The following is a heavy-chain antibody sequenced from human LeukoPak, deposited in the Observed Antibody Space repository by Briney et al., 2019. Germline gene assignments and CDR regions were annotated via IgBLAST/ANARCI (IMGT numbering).Heavy chain of an antibody. CDR3: TRSSMAALAVDS. CDR1: GFTLSNYW. V-gene: IGHV3-7*01. CDR2: INQDGSEK. Sequence: PGGSLRLSCAASGFTLSNYWMSWVRQAPGKGLEWVANINQDGSEKYYVDSVKGRFAISRDNAKNSLYLQMNSLRAEDTAVYYCTRSSMAALAVDSWGQGTLVTVSS. D-gene: IGHD6-6*01. J-gene: IGHJ4*02.